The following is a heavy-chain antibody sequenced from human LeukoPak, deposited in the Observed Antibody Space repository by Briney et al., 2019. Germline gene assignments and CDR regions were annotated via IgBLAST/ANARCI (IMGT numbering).Heavy chain of an antibody. D-gene: IGHD6-13*01. CDR2: IIPIFGTA. CDR1: GGTFSSYA. CDR3: AREMRYSSSWSPGNAFDI. Sequence: ASVKVSCKASGGTFSSYAISWVRQAPGQGLEWMGGIIPIFGTANYAQKFQGRVTITADESTSTAYMELSSLRSEDTAVYYCAREMRYSSSWSPGNAFDIWGQGTMVTVSS. V-gene: IGHV1-69*01. J-gene: IGHJ3*02.